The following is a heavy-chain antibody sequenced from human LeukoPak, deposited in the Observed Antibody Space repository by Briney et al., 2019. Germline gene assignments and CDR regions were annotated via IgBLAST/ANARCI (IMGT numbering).Heavy chain of an antibody. CDR1: GFTFSSYA. CDR3: AKDSIVYYYYYMDV. D-gene: IGHD3-16*02. CDR2: ISGSGGST. Sequence: GGTLRLSCAASGFTFSSYAMSWVRQAPGKGLEWVSVISGSGGSTYYADSVKGRFTISRDKSKNTLYLQMNSLRPEDTAVYYCAKDSIVYYYYYMDVWGKGTTVTVSS. V-gene: IGHV3-23*01. J-gene: IGHJ6*03.